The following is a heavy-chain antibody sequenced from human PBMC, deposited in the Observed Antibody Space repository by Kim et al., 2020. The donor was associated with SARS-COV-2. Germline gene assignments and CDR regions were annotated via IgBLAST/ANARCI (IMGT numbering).Heavy chain of an antibody. CDR2: ISAYNGNT. CDR1: GYTFTNYG. Sequence: ASVKVSCKASGYTFTNYGINWVRQAPGQGLEWMGWISAYNGNTDYTQSLQGRVTMTTDTYTTTAYMELRSLRSDDTAVYYCARSGPTMVRGLTTPKGDYW. V-gene: IGHV1-18*01. CDR3: ARSGPTMVRGLTTPKGDY. J-gene: IGHJ4*01. D-gene: IGHD3-10*01.